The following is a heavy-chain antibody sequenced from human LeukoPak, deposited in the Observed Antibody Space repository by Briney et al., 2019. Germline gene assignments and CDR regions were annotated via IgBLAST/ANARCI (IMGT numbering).Heavy chain of an antibody. CDR1: GYTFTGYY. D-gene: IGHD2-2*01. CDR3: ARGQLGYCSSTSCYKFDY. CDR2: INPNSGGT. J-gene: IGHJ4*02. Sequence: ASVKVSCKASGYTFTGYYMHWVRQAPGQGLEWMGWINPNSGGTNYAQKFQGRVTMTRDTSISPAYMELSRLRSDDTAVYYCARGQLGYCSSTSCYKFDYWGQGTLVTVSS. V-gene: IGHV1-2*02.